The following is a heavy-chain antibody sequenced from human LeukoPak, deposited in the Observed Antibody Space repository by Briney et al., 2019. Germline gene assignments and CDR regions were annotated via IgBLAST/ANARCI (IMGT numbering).Heavy chain of an antibody. CDR1: GYTFTSYY. CDR2: ITPSGGDT. V-gene: IGHV1-46*01. Sequence: ASVKVSCKASGYTFTSYYMHWVRQAPGQGLEWMGIITPSGGDTSYAQKFQRRVTMPRDTSTSTVYMELSSLRSEDTAVYYCARDNPKLGGNSMSFDSWGQGTLVTVSS. CDR3: ARDNPKLGGNSMSFDS. D-gene: IGHD4-23*01. J-gene: IGHJ4*02.